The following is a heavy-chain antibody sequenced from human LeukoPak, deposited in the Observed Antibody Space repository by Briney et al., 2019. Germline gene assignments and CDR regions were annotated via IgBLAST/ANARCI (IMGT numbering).Heavy chain of an antibody. CDR1: GFAYNTYR. CDR2: ISPSSGYI. J-gene: IGHJ1*01. D-gene: IGHD2-21*02. Sequence: GGSLRLSCAACGFAYNTYRLVWVRQAPGEGLEWVSSISPSSGYIYYADSVKGRFTISRDNAKNSLYLQMTSLTAEDTAVYYCARFRTEFCAGNGYPLQHWGQGTLVTVSS. V-gene: IGHV3-21*04. CDR3: ARFRTEFCAGNGYPLQH.